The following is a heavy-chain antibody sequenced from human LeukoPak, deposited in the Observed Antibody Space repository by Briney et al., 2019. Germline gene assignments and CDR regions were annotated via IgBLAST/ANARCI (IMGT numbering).Heavy chain of an antibody. Sequence: GRSLRLSCAASGFTFSSYAMHWVRQAPGKGLEWVAVISYDGSNKYYADSVKGRFTISRDNYKNTLYLQMNSLRAEDTAVYYCARDSLDGSGSYYNEFDYWGQGTLVTVSS. J-gene: IGHJ4*02. CDR2: ISYDGSNK. V-gene: IGHV3-30*04. CDR1: GFTFSSYA. D-gene: IGHD3-10*01. CDR3: ARDSLDGSGSYYNEFDY.